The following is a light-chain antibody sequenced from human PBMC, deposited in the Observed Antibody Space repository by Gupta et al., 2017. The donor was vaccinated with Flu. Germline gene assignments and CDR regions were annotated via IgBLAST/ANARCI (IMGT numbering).Light chain of an antibody. CDR3: ILFVEPGTWL. CDR2: DTD. V-gene: IGLV8-61*01. Sequence: QSVVTQKPSLSVSPGGTITLTCDLTAGSVSSNNYPSGYRQTPGQAPRTIIYDTDSRASGVSDRFSGSVVGNKAALTITGVQADDESDYFCILFVEPGTWLFGGGTKLTVL. CDR1: AGSVSSNNY. J-gene: IGLJ2*01.